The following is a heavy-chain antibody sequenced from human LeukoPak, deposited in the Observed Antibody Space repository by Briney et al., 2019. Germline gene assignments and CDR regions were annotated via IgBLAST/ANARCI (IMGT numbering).Heavy chain of an antibody. CDR3: AKQDGDYEGYYYYGMDV. J-gene: IGHJ6*02. CDR1: GFTFDDYA. V-gene: IGHV3-9*01. CDR2: ITWNRDNI. D-gene: IGHD4-17*01. Sequence: PGGSLRLSCAASGFTFDDYAMHWVRQAPGKGLEWVSGITWNRDNIGYGDSVKGRFTISRDNVKNALYLQMNSLRPEDTALYYCAKQDGDYEGYYYYGMDVWGQGTTVTVSS.